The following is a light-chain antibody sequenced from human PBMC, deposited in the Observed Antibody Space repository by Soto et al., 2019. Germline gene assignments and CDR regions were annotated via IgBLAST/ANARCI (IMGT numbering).Light chain of an antibody. V-gene: IGKV3-20*01. CDR2: GAS. CDR1: QSVSSIY. Sequence: EIVLTQSPGTLSLSPGERATLSCRASQSVSSIYLAWYQQKPGQAPRLLIYGASSRATGIPDRFSGSVSGTDVTLTISRLEPEDFAVYYCQQYGSSPPYTFGQGTKLEIK. CDR3: QQYGSSPPYT. J-gene: IGKJ2*01.